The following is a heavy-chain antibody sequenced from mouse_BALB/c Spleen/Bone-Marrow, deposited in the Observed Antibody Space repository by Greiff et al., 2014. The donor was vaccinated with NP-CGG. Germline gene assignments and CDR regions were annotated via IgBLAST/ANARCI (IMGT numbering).Heavy chain of an antibody. D-gene: IGHD1-1*01. CDR2: ISYDGSN. V-gene: IGHV3-6*02. Sequence: VQLQQSGPGLVKPSQSLSLTCSVTGYSITSGYYWNWIRQFPGNKLEWMGYISYDGSNNYNPSLKNRISITRDTSKNQFFLKLNSVTTEYTATYYCASYFYYAMDYWGQGTSVTVSS. CDR3: ASYFYYAMDY. J-gene: IGHJ4*01. CDR1: GYSITSGYY.